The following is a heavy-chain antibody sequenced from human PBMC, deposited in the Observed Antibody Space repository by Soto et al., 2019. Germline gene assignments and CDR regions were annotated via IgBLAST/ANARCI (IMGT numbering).Heavy chain of an antibody. CDR3: ARSSITPRLFMYPFDY. Sequence: SETLSLTCTVSGGSVTSSIHYWGWIRQPPGKGLECIGNIYYDGNTYYNPSLKSRVTISLDTSKNQFSLRLNSVTAADTAVYYCARSSITPRLFMYPFDYWGQGTMVTVS. CDR2: IYYDGNT. D-gene: IGHD6-6*01. CDR1: GGSVTSSIHY. J-gene: IGHJ4*02. V-gene: IGHV4-39*01.